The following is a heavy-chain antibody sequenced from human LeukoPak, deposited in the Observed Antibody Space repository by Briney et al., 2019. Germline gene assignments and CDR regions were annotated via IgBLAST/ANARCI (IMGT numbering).Heavy chain of an antibody. CDR1: GLTFSSCW. Sequence: GGSLRLSCAASGLTFSSCWMHWVRQAPGKGLVWVSRIDNDGSSTSYADSVKGRFTISRDNTKNTLYLQMNRLRAEDTAVYYCARYDDAFDIWGQGTMVTVSP. V-gene: IGHV3-74*01. CDR3: ARYDDAFDI. J-gene: IGHJ3*02. CDR2: IDNDGSST. D-gene: IGHD3-16*01.